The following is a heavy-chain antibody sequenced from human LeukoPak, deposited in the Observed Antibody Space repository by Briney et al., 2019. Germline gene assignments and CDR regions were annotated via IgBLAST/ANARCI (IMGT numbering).Heavy chain of an antibody. V-gene: IGHV3-64*01. D-gene: IGHD1-26*01. CDR2: ISSNGGST. J-gene: IGHJ4*02. CDR3: ATSPREWELPAFDY. CDR1: GFTFSSYA. Sequence: PGGSLRLSCAASGFTFSSYAMHWVRHAPGKGLEYVSAISSNGGSTYYANSVKGRFTISRDNSKNTLYLQMGSLRAEDMAVYYCATSPREWELPAFDYWGQGTLVTVS.